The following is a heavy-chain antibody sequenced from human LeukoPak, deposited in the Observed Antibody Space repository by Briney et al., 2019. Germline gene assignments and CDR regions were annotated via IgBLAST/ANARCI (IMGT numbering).Heavy chain of an antibody. Sequence: GGSLRLSCAASGFTFSSYAMSWVRQAPGKGLEWVSAVSGSGGSTYYADSVKGRFTISRDNSKNTLYLQMNSLRAEDTAVYYCAKSYYYDSSGYLFLFDYWGQGTLVTVSS. D-gene: IGHD3-22*01. CDR1: GFTFSSYA. CDR3: AKSYYYDSSGYLFLFDY. CDR2: VSGSGGST. V-gene: IGHV3-23*01. J-gene: IGHJ4*02.